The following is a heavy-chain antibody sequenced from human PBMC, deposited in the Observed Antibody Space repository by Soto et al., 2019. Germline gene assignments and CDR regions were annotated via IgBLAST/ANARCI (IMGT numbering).Heavy chain of an antibody. CDR1: GFTFSSYS. D-gene: IGHD3-10*01. J-gene: IGHJ3*02. V-gene: IGHV3-21*01. Sequence: EVQLVESGGGLVKPGGSLRLSCAASGFTFSSYSMNWVRQAPGKGLEWVSSISSSSSYIYYADSVKGRFTISRDNAKNSLYLQTNSLRAEDTAVYYCARDMESEAFDIWGQGTMVTVSS. CDR2: ISSSSSYI. CDR3: ARDMESEAFDI.